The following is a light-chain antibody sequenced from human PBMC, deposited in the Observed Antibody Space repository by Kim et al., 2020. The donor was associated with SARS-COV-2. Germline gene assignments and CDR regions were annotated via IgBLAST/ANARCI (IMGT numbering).Light chain of an antibody. CDR2: SND. Sequence: GRRVGMACSGGRSTMGRNLVDGYQELPGTSPKLLRYSNDYGPSGGPARCSGSKSGTSASLAISGLQSEDGADYYCVAWDDSLNGSVFGGGTQLTVL. J-gene: IGLJ3*02. CDR3: VAWDDSLNGSV. V-gene: IGLV1-44*01. CDR1: RSTMGRNL.